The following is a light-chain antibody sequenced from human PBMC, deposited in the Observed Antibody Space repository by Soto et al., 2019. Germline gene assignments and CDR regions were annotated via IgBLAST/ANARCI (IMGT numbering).Light chain of an antibody. CDR3: CSNAGSYEV. CDR1: SSDVGGYNY. J-gene: IGLJ2*01. Sequence: QSALTQPRSVSGSPGQSVTISCTGTSSDVGGYNYVSWYQQHPGKAPKGMIYDVSERPSGVPDRFSGSKSGNTASLTISGLLAEDEADYYCCSNAGSYEVFGGGTQLTVL. CDR2: DVS. V-gene: IGLV2-11*01.